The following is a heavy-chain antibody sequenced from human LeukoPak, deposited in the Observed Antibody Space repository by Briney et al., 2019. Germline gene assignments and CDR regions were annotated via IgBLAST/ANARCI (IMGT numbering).Heavy chain of an antibody. V-gene: IGHV3-30-3*01. D-gene: IGHD6-19*01. CDR3: VRDKHSGWSNFDY. Sequence: GGSPRLSCAASGFTFSSYAMHWVRQAPGKGLGWVAVISYDGSNKYYADSVKGRFTISRDNSKNTLYLQMNSLRAEDTAVYYCVRDKHSGWSNFDYWGQGTLVTVSS. CDR2: ISYDGSNK. CDR1: GFTFSSYA. J-gene: IGHJ4*02.